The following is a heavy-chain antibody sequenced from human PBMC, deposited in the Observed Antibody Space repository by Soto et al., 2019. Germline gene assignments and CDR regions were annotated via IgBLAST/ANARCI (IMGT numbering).Heavy chain of an antibody. CDR2: ISGSGGST. CDR3: AKDPVVGTRRAFDI. CDR1: GFTFSNFA. J-gene: IGHJ3*02. D-gene: IGHD1-26*01. V-gene: IGHV3-23*01. Sequence: EVQLLESGGGLVQPGGSLRLSCAASGFTFSNFAMNWVRQAPGKGLEWVSAISGSGGSTYYADSVKGRFTISRDNSKNTLYPQMNSLRAEDTAVYYCAKDPVVGTRRAFDIWGQGTMVTVSS.